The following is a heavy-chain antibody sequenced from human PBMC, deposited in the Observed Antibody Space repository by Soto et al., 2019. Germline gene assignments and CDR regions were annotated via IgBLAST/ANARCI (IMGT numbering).Heavy chain of an antibody. CDR2: IKSKTDGGTT. Sequence: GGSLRLSCAASGFTFSNAWMSWFRQAPGKGLEWVGRIKSKTDGGTTDYAAPVKGRFTISRDDSKNTLYLQMNSLKTEDTAVYYCTTAEYNWNYVPFDYWGQGTLVTVSS. D-gene: IGHD1-7*01. V-gene: IGHV3-15*01. CDR1: GFTFSNAW. CDR3: TTAEYNWNYVPFDY. J-gene: IGHJ4*02.